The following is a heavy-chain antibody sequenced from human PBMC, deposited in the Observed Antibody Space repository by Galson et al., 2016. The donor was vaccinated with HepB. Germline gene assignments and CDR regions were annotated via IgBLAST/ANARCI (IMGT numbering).Heavy chain of an antibody. V-gene: IGHV6-1*01. CDR1: GDSVSNINRA. CDR2: TYYRSKWFN. CDR3: TRAAENWDGMWRNGFAV. Sequence: CAISGDSVSNINRAWAWVRQSQSRGLEWLGRTYYRSKWFNHYAVSVKSRMTINADTSNNQFSLQLESVTLEDTAVYYCTRAAENWDGMWRNGFAVWGQGTVVTVS. D-gene: IGHD1-1*01. J-gene: IGHJ3*01.